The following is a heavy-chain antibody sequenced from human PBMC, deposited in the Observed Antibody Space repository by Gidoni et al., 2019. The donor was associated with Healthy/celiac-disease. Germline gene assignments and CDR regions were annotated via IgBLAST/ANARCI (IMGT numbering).Heavy chain of an antibody. V-gene: IGHV3-23*01. CDR2: ISGSGGST. Sequence: EVQLLESGGGLVQPGGSMRLSGAASGFTFRSYAMSWVRQAPGKGLGWVSAISGSGGSTYYADSVKGRFTISRDNSKNTLYLQMNSLRAEDTAVYYCAKDGSTGFWSGHYYFDYWGQGTLVTVSS. CDR1: GFTFRSYA. CDR3: AKDGSTGFWSGHYYFDY. D-gene: IGHD3-3*01. J-gene: IGHJ4*02.